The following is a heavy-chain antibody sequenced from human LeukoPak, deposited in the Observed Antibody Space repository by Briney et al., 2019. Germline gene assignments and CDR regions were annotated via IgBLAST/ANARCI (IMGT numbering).Heavy chain of an antibody. CDR1: GFTFRYHY. J-gene: IGHJ4*02. V-gene: IGHV3-11*03. CDR2: ISGSSSYI. CDR3: ATLRLSPGCFDC. D-gene: IGHD5-12*01. Sequence: GGSLRLSCVASGFTFRYHYMTWSRQAPGKGLEWISYISGSSSYINYADSVKGRFTISRDNTKKSVYLQMNSLRAEDTAVYLCATLRLSPGCFDCWGQGTLVTVSS.